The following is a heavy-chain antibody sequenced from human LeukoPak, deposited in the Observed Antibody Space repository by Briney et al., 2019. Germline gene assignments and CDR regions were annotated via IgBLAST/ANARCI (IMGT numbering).Heavy chain of an antibody. CDR3: AKQLGYCSDGSCYFPY. CDR1: GFTFSSSA. V-gene: IGHV3-23*01. D-gene: IGHD2-15*01. Sequence: GGSLGLSCAASGFTFSSSAMSWVRQAPGKGLEWVSAISNNGGYTYYADSVQGRFTISRDNSKSTLCLQMNSLRAEDTAVYYCAKQLGYCSDGSCYFPYWGQGTLVTVSS. CDR2: ISNNGGYT. J-gene: IGHJ4*02.